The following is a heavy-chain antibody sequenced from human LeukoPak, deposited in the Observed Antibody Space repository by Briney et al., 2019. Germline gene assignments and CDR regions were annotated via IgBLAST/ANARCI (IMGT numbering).Heavy chain of an antibody. CDR3: ARFNYGSGSYYVPPYYYYMDV. V-gene: IGHV4-4*07. J-gene: IGHJ6*03. D-gene: IGHD3-10*01. Sequence: SETLSLTCTVSGGSISSYYWSWLRQPAGKGLEWIGRIYTSGSTNYNPSLKSRVTMSVDTSKNQFSLKLSSVTAADTAVYYCARFNYGSGSYYVPPYYYYMDVWGKGTTVIISS. CDR1: GGSISSYY. CDR2: IYTSGST.